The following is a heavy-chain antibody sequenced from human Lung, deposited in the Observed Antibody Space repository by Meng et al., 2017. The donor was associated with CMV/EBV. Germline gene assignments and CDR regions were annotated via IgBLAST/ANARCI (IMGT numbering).Heavy chain of an antibody. J-gene: IGHJ5*02. CDR2: IYYSGST. CDR1: GESISSSAHY. D-gene: IGHD2-15*01. V-gene: IGHV4-31*03. CDR3: ARLGGFLNWFDP. Sequence: TVAGESISSSAHYWTWIRQHPGKGLEWIGYIYYSGSTYSNPSLKSRVTISVETSKNQFSLRLISVTAADTAVYYCARLGGFLNWFDPWGQGTLVTVSS.